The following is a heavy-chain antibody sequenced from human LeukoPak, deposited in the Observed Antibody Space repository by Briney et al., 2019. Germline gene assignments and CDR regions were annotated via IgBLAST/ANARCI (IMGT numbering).Heavy chain of an antibody. J-gene: IGHJ4*02. CDR2: ISGSGGST. CDR3: AKYQNLGHCGATRCSYFDY. D-gene: IGHD2-2*01. V-gene: IGHV3-23*01. Sequence: GESLTLSCAASGFTFSSYAMSWLRQAPGKGLEWVSVISGSGGSTYYADSVKGRFTISRDNSKNTLYLQMTSLRAEDTAVYFCAKYQNLGHCGATRCSYFDYWGQGTLVTVSS. CDR1: GFTFSSYA.